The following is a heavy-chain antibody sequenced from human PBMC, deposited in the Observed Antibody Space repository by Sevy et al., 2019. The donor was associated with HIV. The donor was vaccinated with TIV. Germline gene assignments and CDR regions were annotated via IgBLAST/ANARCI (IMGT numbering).Heavy chain of an antibody. V-gene: IGHV1-69*13. CDR3: ARSFDSEGAFDV. Sequence: ASVKVSCKASGGTFSSYAISWVRQAPGQGLEWMGGIIPIFGTANYAQKFQGRVTTTADESTSTAYMELSSLRSEDTAVYYCARSFDSEGAFDVWGQGTMVTVSS. CDR1: GGTFSSYA. J-gene: IGHJ3*01. CDR2: IIPIFGTA.